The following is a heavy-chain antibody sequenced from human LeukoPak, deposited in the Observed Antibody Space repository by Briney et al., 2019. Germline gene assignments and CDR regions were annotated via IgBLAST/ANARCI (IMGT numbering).Heavy chain of an antibody. CDR3: AKVAYVWGSYRYGIDY. CDR2: ISGDGGST. J-gene: IGHJ4*02. V-gene: IGHV3-43*02. Sequence: GGSLRLSCAASGFTFDDYAMHWVRQAPGKGLEWVSLISGDGGSTYYADSVKGRFTISRDNSKNSLYLQMNSLRTEDTALYYCAKVAYVWGSYRYGIDYWGQGTLVTVSS. CDR1: GFTFDDYA. D-gene: IGHD3-16*02.